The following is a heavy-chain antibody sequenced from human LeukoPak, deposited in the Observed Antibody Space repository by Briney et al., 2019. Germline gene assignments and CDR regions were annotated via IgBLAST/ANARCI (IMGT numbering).Heavy chain of an antibody. V-gene: IGHV3-21*01. D-gene: IGHD6-13*01. CDR1: GFTFSSYS. CDR2: ISSSGGYI. J-gene: IGHJ4*02. CDR3: ARDQLGAAVGTGLDY. Sequence: GGSLRLSCAASGFTFSSYSMNWVRQAPGKGLEWVSSISSSGGYIYYADSVKGRFTISRDNAKNSLYLQMNSLRAEDTAVYYCARDQLGAAVGTGLDYWGQGTLVTVSS.